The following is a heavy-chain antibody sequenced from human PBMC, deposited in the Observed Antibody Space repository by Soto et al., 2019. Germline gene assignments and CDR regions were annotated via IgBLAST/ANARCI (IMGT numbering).Heavy chain of an antibody. J-gene: IGHJ6*02. Sequence: PSETLSLTRTVSGGSIISGDYYWSWIRQTPGKGLEWIGYIYYSGDANYNPSLKSRVIISVDTSKNQISLKLSSVTAADTAVYYFAREWALLYGGNSYYYYPMVLWVQGTRVTVPS. CDR2: IYYSGDA. D-gene: IGHD4-17*01. V-gene: IGHV4-30-4*01. CDR3: AREWALLYGGNSYYYYPMVL. CDR1: GGSIISGDYY.